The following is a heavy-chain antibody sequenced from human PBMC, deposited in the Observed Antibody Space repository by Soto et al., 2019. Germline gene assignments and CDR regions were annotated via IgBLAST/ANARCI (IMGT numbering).Heavy chain of an antibody. Sequence: QVQLVESGGGVVQPGRSLRLSCAASGFTFSSYGMHWVRQAPGKGLGGVAVIGYDGSNKYYADSVKGRFTISRDNSKNTLYLQMNSLRAEDTAVYYCARDSSGYYGPDAFDIWGQGTMVTVSS. V-gene: IGHV3-33*01. CDR2: IGYDGSNK. CDR3: ARDSSGYYGPDAFDI. CDR1: GFTFSSYG. J-gene: IGHJ3*02. D-gene: IGHD3-22*01.